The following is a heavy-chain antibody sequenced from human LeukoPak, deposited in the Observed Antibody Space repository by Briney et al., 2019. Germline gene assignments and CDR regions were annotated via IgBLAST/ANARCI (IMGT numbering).Heavy chain of an antibody. CDR1: GDSINNYH. CDR2: IFVSGST. CDR3: ARCLTRTYYYYFMDV. Sequence: PSETLSLTCTVSGDSINNYHWSWIRQPAGKGLEWIGHIFVSGSTHYNPSLKSRVTMSVDSSKNQLSLKLNSVTAADTAVYYRARCLTRTYYYYFMDVWGKGTTVTVSS. D-gene: IGHD3-9*01. V-gene: IGHV4-4*07. J-gene: IGHJ6*03.